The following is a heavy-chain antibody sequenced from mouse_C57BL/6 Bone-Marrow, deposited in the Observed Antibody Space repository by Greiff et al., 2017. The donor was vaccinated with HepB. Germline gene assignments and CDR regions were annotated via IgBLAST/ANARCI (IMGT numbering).Heavy chain of an antibody. J-gene: IGHJ1*03. CDR2: INPNNGGT. D-gene: IGHD1-1*01. V-gene: IGHV1-26*01. CDR3: ARGEGYYYGLSHWYFDV. Sequence: EVQLQQSGPELVKPGASVKISCKASGYTFTDYYMNWVKQSHGKSLEWIGDINPNNGGTSYNQKFKGKATLTVDKSSSTAYMELRSLTSEDSAVYYCARGEGYYYGLSHWYFDVWGTGTTVTVSS. CDR1: GYTFTDYY.